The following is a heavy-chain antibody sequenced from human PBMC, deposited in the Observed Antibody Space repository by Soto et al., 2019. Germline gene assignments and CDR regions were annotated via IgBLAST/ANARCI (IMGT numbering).Heavy chain of an antibody. CDR1: GFTFSDYY. CDR2: ISSSGSTI. J-gene: IGHJ5*02. Sequence: GGSLRLSCAASGFTFSDYYMSWIRQAPGKGLEWVSYISSSGSTIYYADSVKGRFTISRDNAKNSLYLQMNSLRAEDTAVYYCARDFWSGYYYGLTWFDPWGQGTLVPVSS. CDR3: ARDFWSGYYYGLTWFDP. D-gene: IGHD3-3*01. V-gene: IGHV3-11*01.